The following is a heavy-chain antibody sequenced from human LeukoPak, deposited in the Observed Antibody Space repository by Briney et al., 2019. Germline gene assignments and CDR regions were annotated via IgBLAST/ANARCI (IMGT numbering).Heavy chain of an antibody. CDR1: GDSISNYY. V-gene: IGHV4-34*01. Sequence: PSETLSLTCTVSGDSISNYYWSWIRQPPGKGLEWIGEINHSGSTNYNPSLKSRVTISVDTSKNQFSLKLSSVTAADTAVYYCARRITTYYYGSGNPFDYWGQGTLVTVSS. J-gene: IGHJ4*02. CDR3: ARRITTYYYGSGNPFDY. D-gene: IGHD3-10*01. CDR2: INHSGST.